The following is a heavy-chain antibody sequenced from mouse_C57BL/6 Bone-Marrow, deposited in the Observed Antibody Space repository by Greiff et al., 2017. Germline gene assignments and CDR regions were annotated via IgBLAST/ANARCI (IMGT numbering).Heavy chain of an antibody. J-gene: IGHJ3*01. V-gene: IGHV1-55*01. Sequence: QVQLQQPGAELVKPGASVKMSCKASGYTFTSYWITWVKQRPGQGLEWIGDIYPGSGSTNYNEKFKSKATLTVDTSSSTAYMQLSSLTSEDSAVYYCARGHYYGSSWFAYWGQGTLVTVSA. D-gene: IGHD1-1*01. CDR2: IYPGSGST. CDR3: ARGHYYGSSWFAY. CDR1: GYTFTSYW.